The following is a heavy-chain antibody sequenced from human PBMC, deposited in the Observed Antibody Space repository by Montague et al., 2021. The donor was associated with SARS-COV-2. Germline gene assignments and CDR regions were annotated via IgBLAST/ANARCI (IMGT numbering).Heavy chain of an antibody. CDR1: GDSITSNTHY. CDR3: ARDSPRFDFWRGHYGDKYYMDI. V-gene: IGHV4-61*02. D-gene: IGHD3-3*01. J-gene: IGHJ6*03. Sequence: TLSLTCTVSGDSITSNTHYWDWVRQPAGKGLEWIGRLLTSGATNFNPSLKSRLTISRDTSKNEFYLKLSSVTAADTAVYYCARDSPRFDFWRGHYGDKYYMDIWGKGTTVTVS. CDR2: LLTSGAT.